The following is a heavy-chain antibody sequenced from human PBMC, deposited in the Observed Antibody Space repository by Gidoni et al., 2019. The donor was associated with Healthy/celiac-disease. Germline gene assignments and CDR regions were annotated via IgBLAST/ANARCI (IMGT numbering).Heavy chain of an antibody. D-gene: IGHD2-15*01. CDR2: ISYDGSNK. J-gene: IGHJ6*02. V-gene: IGHV3-30*18. CDR1: GFTFSSYG. CDR3: AKSPIDPGVGYYYGMDV. Sequence: QVQLVESGGGVVQPGRSLRLSCAASGFTFSSYGMHGVRQAPGKGLEWVAVISYDGSNKYYADSVKGRFTISRDNSKNTLYLQMNSLRAEDTAVYYCAKSPIDPGVGYYYGMDVWGQGTTVTVSS.